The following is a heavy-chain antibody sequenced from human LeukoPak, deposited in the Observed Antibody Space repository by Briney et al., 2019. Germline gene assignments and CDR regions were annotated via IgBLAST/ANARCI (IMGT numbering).Heavy chain of an antibody. CDR2: INPNSGGT. CDR3: ARDWYSSSWYYYYYTDV. Sequence: ASVKVSCKASGYTFTGYYMHWVRQAPGQGLEWMGRINPNSGGTNYAQKFQGRVTMTRDTSISTAYMELSRLRSDDTAVYYCARDWYSSSWYYYYYTDVWGKGTTVTVSS. V-gene: IGHV1-2*06. CDR1: GYTFTGYY. D-gene: IGHD6-13*01. J-gene: IGHJ6*03.